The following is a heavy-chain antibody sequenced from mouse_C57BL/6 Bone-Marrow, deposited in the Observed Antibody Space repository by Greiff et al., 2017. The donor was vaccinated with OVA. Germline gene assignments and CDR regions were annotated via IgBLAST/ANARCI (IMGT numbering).Heavy chain of an antibody. V-gene: IGHV1-81*01. Sequence: QVQLKESGAELARPGASVKLSCKASGYTFTSYGISWVKQRTGQGLEWIGEIYPRSGNTYSNEKFKGKATLTADKSSSTAYMELRSLTSEDSAVYFCARSLDSSGYDAMDYWGQGTSVTVSS. CDR1: GYTFTSYG. CDR3: ARSLDSSGYDAMDY. D-gene: IGHD3-2*02. J-gene: IGHJ4*01. CDR2: IYPRSGNT.